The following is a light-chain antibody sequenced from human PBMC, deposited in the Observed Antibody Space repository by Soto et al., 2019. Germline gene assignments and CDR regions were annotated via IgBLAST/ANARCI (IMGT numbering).Light chain of an antibody. CDR3: QQYYDWPRT. J-gene: IGKJ3*01. CDR1: QSISSN. CDR2: SAS. V-gene: IGKV3-15*01. Sequence: EIVMTQSPATLSVSPGERATLSCRASQSISSNLAWYQQKPGQTPRLLLYSASTRATGVPARFSGSESGTEFTLTISSLQSEDFAVYYCQQYYDWPRTFGPGTKVDIK.